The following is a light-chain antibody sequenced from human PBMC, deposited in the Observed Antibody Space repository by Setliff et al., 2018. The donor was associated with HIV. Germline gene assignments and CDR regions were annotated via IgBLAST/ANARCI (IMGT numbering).Light chain of an antibody. V-gene: IGLV2-14*03. CDR2: DVT. J-gene: IGLJ2*01. CDR1: SSDVGTYNY. Sequence: QSALAQPASVSGSPGQPITISCTGTSSDVGTYNYVSWYQQHPGKAPKLMISDVTNRPSGVSNRFSGSKSGNTASLTVSGLQVEDEADYYCSSYGGSDNLAIFGGGTKVTVL. CDR3: SSYGGSDNLAI.